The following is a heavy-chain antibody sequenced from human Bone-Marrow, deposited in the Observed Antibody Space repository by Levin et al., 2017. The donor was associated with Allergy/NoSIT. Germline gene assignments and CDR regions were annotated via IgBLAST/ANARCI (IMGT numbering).Heavy chain of an antibody. CDR1: GGSISSSSYY. CDR3: ARGFEVSYIAAAGTFDY. CDR2: IYYSGST. V-gene: IGHV4-39*07. J-gene: IGHJ4*02. Sequence: PSETLSLTCTVSGGSISSSSYYWGWIRQPPGKGLEWIGSIYYSGSTYYNPSLKSRVTISVDTSKNQFSLKLSSVTAADTAVYYCARGFEVSYIAAAGTFDYWGQGTLVTVSS. D-gene: IGHD6-13*01.